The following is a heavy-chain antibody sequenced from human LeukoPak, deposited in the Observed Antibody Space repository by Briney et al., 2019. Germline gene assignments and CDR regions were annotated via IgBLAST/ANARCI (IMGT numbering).Heavy chain of an antibody. Sequence: ASVKVSCKASGYTFTGYYMHWVRQVPGQGLEWMGRINPNSGGTNYAQKFQGRVTMTRDKSIRTAYMELSRLTSDDTAVYYCARNIWFGESADAFDIWGQGTMVTVSS. CDR2: INPNSGGT. CDR3: ARNIWFGESADAFDI. V-gene: IGHV1-2*06. CDR1: GYTFTGYY. J-gene: IGHJ3*02. D-gene: IGHD3-10*01.